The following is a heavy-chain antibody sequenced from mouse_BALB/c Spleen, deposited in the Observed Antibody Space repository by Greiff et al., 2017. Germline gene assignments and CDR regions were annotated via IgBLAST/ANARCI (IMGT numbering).Heavy chain of an antibody. J-gene: IGHJ4*01. CDR3: TRDYYGSMAMDY. V-gene: IGHV5-6-4*01. CDR1: GFTFSSYT. Sequence: DVKVEESGGGLVKPGGSLKLSCAASGFTFSSYTMSWVRQTPEKRLEWVATISSGGSYTYYPDSVKGRFTISRDNAKNTLYLQMSSLKSEDTAMYYCTRDYYGSMAMDYWGQGTSVTVSS. CDR2: ISSGGSYT. D-gene: IGHD1-1*01.